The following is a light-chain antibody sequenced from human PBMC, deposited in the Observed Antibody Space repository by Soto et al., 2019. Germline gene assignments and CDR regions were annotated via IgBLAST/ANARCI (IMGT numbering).Light chain of an antibody. CDR1: ESVSSN. Sequence: IVMTQSPDILSVSPGERATLSCRASESVSSNLAWYQQKPGQAPRLLISGASTRATGIPVRFSGSGSGTDFTLTISSLQSEDFIFYYCQLYHVLPMTFGPGSIVDIK. J-gene: IGKJ3*01. V-gene: IGKV3-15*01. CDR2: GAS. CDR3: QLYHVLPMT.